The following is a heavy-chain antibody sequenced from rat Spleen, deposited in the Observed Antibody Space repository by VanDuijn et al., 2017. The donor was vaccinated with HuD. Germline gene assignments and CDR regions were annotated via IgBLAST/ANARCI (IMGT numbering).Heavy chain of an antibody. CDR1: GFSLTSKG. Sequence: QVQLKESGPGLVQPSQTLSLTCTVSGFSLTSKGVSWVRQPPGKGLEWIGAIWSGGSTAYNSSFKSRLSVSRDISKSQVFLSVNSLQTEDTATYYCVRANRESYAHFDYWGQGVMVTVSS. J-gene: IGHJ2*01. CDR2: IWSGGST. V-gene: IGHV2-4*01. CDR3: VRANRESYAHFDY. D-gene: IGHD1-12*01.